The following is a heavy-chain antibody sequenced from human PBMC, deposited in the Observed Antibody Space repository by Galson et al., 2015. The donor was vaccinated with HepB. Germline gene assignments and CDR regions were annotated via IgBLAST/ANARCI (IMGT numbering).Heavy chain of an antibody. V-gene: IGHV3-15*01. Sequence: SLRLSCAASGFTFSNAWMSWVRQAPGKGLEWVGRIKSKTDGGTTDYAAPVKGRFTISRDDSKNTLYLQMNSLKTEDTAVYYCTTDRPAANKRANYYYYYGMDVWGQGTTVTVSS. D-gene: IGHD2-2*01. CDR2: IKSKTDGGTT. CDR3: TTDRPAANKRANYYYYYGMDV. CDR1: GFTFSNAW. J-gene: IGHJ6*02.